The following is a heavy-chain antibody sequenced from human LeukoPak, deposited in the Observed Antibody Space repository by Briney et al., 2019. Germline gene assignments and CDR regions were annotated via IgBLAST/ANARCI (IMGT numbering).Heavy chain of an antibody. CDR1: GFTFSSYW. D-gene: IGHD1-26*01. CDR3: ARVQWELRGVGSYFEY. J-gene: IGHJ4*02. Sequence: PGGSLRLSCVVSGFTFSSYWMSWVRQAPGKGLEWVANIKQDGSEKYYVDSVKGRFTMSRDNAKNSLYLKMNSLRAEDTPVYYCARVQWELRGVGSYFEYWGQGALVTVSS. V-gene: IGHV3-7*01. CDR2: IKQDGSEK.